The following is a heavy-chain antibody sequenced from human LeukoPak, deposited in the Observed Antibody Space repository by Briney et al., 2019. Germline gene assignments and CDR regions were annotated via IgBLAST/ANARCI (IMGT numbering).Heavy chain of an antibody. CDR2: INHSGST. CDR3: ARGYISSSWYVY. Sequence: TPSETLSLTCAVYGGSFSGYYWSWIRQPPGKGLEWIGEINHSGSTNYNPSLKSRVTISVDTSKNQFSLKLSSVTAADTAVYYCARGYISSSWYVYWGQGTLVTVSS. J-gene: IGHJ4*02. CDR1: GGSFSGYY. D-gene: IGHD6-13*01. V-gene: IGHV4-34*01.